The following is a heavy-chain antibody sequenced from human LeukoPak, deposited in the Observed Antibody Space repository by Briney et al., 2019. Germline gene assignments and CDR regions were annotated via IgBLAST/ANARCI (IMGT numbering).Heavy chain of an antibody. CDR1: GGSISSGSYY. D-gene: IGHD3-22*01. Sequence: PSQTLSLTCTVSGGSISSGSYYWSWIRQPAGKGLEWIGRIYTSGSTNYNPSLKSRVTISVDTSKNQFSLKLSSVTAADTAVYYCARVTYYYDSSGYFGPKFDYWGQGTLVTVSS. CDR3: ARVTYYYDSSGYFGPKFDY. J-gene: IGHJ4*02. V-gene: IGHV4-61*02. CDR2: IYTSGST.